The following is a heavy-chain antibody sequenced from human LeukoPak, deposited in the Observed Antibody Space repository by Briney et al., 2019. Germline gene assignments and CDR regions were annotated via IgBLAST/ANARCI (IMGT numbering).Heavy chain of an antibody. D-gene: IGHD4-17*01. CDR3: ARASFPGDPPYY. CDR1: GDPISSGYY. CDR2: IYHSGNT. Sequence: SETLSLTCTVSGDPISSGYYWGWIRQPPGKGLEWIGSIYHSGNTYSDPSLKTRVTMSVDTSKNQFSLKLTSVTAADTAVYYCARASFPGDPPYYWGQGTLVTVSS. V-gene: IGHV4-38-2*02. J-gene: IGHJ4*02.